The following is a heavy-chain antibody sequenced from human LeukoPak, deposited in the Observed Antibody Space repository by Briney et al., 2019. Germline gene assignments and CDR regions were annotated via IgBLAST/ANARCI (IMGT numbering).Heavy chain of an antibody. D-gene: IGHD3-10*01. CDR3: AKDPRGYYYGMDV. Sequence: GRSLRLSCAASGFTFSSYGMHWVRQAPGKGLEWVSAISGSGVSTYYADSVKGRFTISRDNSKNTLYLQMDGLRAEDTAVYYCAKDPRGYYYGMDVWGKGTTVTVSS. CDR2: ISGSGVST. CDR1: GFTFSSYG. J-gene: IGHJ6*04. V-gene: IGHV3-23*01.